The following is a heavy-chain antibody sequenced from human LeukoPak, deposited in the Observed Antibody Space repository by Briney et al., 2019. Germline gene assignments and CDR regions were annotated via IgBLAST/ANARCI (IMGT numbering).Heavy chain of an antibody. CDR2: ISGSGGST. CDR1: GFTFSSYA. CDR3: AKDQSSPYGSFFDY. Sequence: EGSLGLSCAASGFTFSSYAMSWVRQAPGKGLEWVSAISGSGGSTYYADSVKDRFTISRDNSKNTLYLQMNSLRAEDTAVYYCAKDQSSPYGSFFDYWGQGTLVTVSS. D-gene: IGHD3-10*01. V-gene: IGHV3-23*01. J-gene: IGHJ4*02.